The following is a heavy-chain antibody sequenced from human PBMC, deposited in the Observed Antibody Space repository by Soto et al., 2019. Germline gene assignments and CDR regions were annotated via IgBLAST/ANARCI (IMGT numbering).Heavy chain of an antibody. CDR2: IYHNGNT. CDR3: ARTFWSARGWYDP. V-gene: IGHV4-30-2*01. Sequence: ASETLSLTCGVSGGSISSGGFSWSWIRQPPGKGLEWIGYIYHNGNTYYSPSLRSRVTISADMSKNQFSLKLRSVTAADTAVYYCARTFWSARGWYDPWGQGTLVTVSS. CDR1: GGSISSGGFS. D-gene: IGHD3-3*01. J-gene: IGHJ5*02.